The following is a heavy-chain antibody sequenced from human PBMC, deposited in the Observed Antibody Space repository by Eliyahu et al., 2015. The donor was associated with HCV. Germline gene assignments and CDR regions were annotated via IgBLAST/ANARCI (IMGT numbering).Heavy chain of an antibody. D-gene: IGHD6-13*01. CDR1: GGSFSGYY. CDR2: INHSGST. Sequence: QVQLQQWGAGLLKPSETLSLTCAVYGGSFSGYYWSWIRQPPGRGLEWIGQINHSGSTNYNPSLKSRVTISVDTSKNQFSLKLSSVTAADTALYYCARGAAAGTLAENYYGMDVWGQGTTVTVSS. V-gene: IGHV4-34*01. J-gene: IGHJ6*02. CDR3: ARGAAAGTLAENYYGMDV.